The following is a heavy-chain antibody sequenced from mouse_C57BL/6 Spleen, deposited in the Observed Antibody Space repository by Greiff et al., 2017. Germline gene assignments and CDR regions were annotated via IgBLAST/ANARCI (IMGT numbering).Heavy chain of an antibody. Sequence: EVKLQESGAELVRPGASVKLSCTASGFNIKDDYMHWVKQRPEQGLEWIGWIDPENGDTEYASKFQGKATITADTSSNTAYLQLSSLTSEDTAVYYCTTGGYYFDYWGQGTTLTVSS. CDR3: TTGGYYFDY. V-gene: IGHV14-4*01. CDR2: IDPENGDT. J-gene: IGHJ2*01. CDR1: GFNIKDDY.